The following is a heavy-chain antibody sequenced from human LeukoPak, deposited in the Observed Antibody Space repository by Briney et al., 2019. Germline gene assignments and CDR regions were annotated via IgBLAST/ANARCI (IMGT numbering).Heavy chain of an antibody. CDR1: DYSISSAYY. CDR2: IYHSGST. CDR3: ARDQAYCGGDCYFDF. Sequence: SETLSLTCAVSDYSISSAYYWGWIRQPPGKGLEWIGSIYHSGSTDYNPSLKSRVTISVDTSKNQFSLRLRSVTAADTAVYYCARDQAYCGGDCYFDFWGQGTVVTVSS. D-gene: IGHD2-21*02. J-gene: IGHJ4*02. V-gene: IGHV4-38-2*02.